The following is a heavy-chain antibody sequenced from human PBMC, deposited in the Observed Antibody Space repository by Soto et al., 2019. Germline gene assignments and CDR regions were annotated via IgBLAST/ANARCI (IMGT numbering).Heavy chain of an antibody. Sequence: QVPLVQSGAEVKKPGASVKVSCKASGYTFTNYGISWVRQAPGEGLEWVGWINTSNDNKLYAQKLQGRLTLTTDTCTSTDYMVLTTLRSDDTAVYFCARDPGAASFDFWAQGTLVTVSS. V-gene: IGHV1-18*01. CDR1: GYTFTNYG. CDR3: ARDPGAASFDF. D-gene: IGHD2-15*01. J-gene: IGHJ4*02. CDR2: INTSNDNK.